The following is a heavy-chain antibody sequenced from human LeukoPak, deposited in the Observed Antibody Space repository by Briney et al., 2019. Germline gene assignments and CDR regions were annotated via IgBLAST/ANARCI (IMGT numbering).Heavy chain of an antibody. Sequence: ASVKVSCKASGYTFTSYGISWVRQAPGQGLEWMGWISAYNGNTNYAQKLQGRVTMTTDTSTSTAYMELRSLRSDDTAVYYCARYLGYCGGGSCYLSSWFDPWGQGTLVTVSS. CDR3: ARYLGYCGGGSCYLSSWFDP. V-gene: IGHV1-18*01. D-gene: IGHD2-15*01. CDR2: ISAYNGNT. CDR1: GYTFTSYG. J-gene: IGHJ5*02.